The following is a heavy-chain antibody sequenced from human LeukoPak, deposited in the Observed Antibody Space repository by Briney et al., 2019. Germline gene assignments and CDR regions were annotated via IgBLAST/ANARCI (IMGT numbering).Heavy chain of an antibody. D-gene: IGHD5-24*01. J-gene: IGHJ4*02. V-gene: IGHV3-7*05. Sequence: GSLTLSLSCSGFTFSFYWMSLVRPAPGQGLGLVANIKQDGSEKYDVDSVKGRFTISRDNAKNSLYLQMNSLRAEDTAVYYCARALAGYNRPGGYWGQGTLVTVSS. CDR3: ARALAGYNRPGGY. CDR1: GFTFSFYW. CDR2: IKQDGSEK.